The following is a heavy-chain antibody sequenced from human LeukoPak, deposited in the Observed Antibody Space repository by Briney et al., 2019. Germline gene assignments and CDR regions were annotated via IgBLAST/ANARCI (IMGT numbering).Heavy chain of an antibody. V-gene: IGHV3-11*06. CDR1: GFTFSDYY. CDR3: ARDLSDYDILTGYYHKYYFDY. Sequence: GGSLRLSCAASGFTFSDYYVSWIRQAPGKGLEWVSYISSSSSYTNYADSVKGRFTISRDNAKNSLYLQMNSLRAEDTAVYYCARDLSDYDILTGYYHKYYFDYWGQGTLVTVSS. D-gene: IGHD3-9*01. J-gene: IGHJ4*02. CDR2: ISSSSSYT.